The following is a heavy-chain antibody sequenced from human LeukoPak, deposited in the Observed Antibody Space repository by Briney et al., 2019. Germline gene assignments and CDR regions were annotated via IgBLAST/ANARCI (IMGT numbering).Heavy chain of an antibody. J-gene: IGHJ6*02. CDR2: IYNNGNT. V-gene: IGHV4-31*11. Sequence: SETLSLTCGVSVGSINSGNWWTWIRQHPGKGLEWIGYIYNNGNTYYHPSLKSRVAISVDTSRNQVSLKVNSVTAADTAVYYCARGDYHGSGSYYASDYYGLDVWGQGTSVTVSS. CDR3: ARGDYHGSGSYYASDYYGLDV. D-gene: IGHD3-10*01. CDR1: VGSINSGNW.